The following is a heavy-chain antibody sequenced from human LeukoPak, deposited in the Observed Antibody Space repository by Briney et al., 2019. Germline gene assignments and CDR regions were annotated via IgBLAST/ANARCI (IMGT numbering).Heavy chain of an antibody. CDR3: ARGGSGSSFTDY. V-gene: IGHV1-18*01. CDR2: ISAYNGDT. CDR1: GDTFTNYG. Sequence: ASVKVSSKASGDTFTNYGISWVRQAPGQGLEWMGWISAYNGDTNYAQEFQGRVTMTTDTSTSTAYMELRNLRSDDTAVYFCARGGSGSSFTDYWGQGTLVTVSS. J-gene: IGHJ4*02. D-gene: IGHD3-10*01.